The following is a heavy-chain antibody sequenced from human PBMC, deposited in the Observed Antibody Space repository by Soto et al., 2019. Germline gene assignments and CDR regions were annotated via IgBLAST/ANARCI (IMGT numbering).Heavy chain of an antibody. CDR1: GGTFSSYA. Sequence: QVQLVQSGAEVKKPGSSVKVSCKASGGTFSSYAISWVRQAPGQGLEWMGGIIPIFGTANYAQKFQGRVTITADESTSTAYMELSSLRSEDTAVYYCARKVLGSSRSVASSHQAYNWFYPWGQGTLVTVSS. D-gene: IGHD2-2*01. CDR2: IIPIFGTA. J-gene: IGHJ5*02. CDR3: ARKVLGSSRSVASSHQAYNWFYP. V-gene: IGHV1-69*01.